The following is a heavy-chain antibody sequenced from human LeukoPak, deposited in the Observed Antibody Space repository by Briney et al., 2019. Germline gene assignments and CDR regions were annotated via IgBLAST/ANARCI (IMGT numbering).Heavy chain of an antibody. CDR1: GFTFSSYS. D-gene: IGHD3-22*01. V-gene: IGHV3-21*01. Sequence: GGSLRLSCAASGFTFSSYSMNWVRQAPGKGLEWASSISSSSSYIYYADSVKGRFTISRDNAKNSLYLQMNSLRAEDTAVYYCASLRGYYYDSSGYYPFDYWGQGTLVTVSS. CDR2: ISSSSSYI. J-gene: IGHJ4*02. CDR3: ASLRGYYYDSSGYYPFDY.